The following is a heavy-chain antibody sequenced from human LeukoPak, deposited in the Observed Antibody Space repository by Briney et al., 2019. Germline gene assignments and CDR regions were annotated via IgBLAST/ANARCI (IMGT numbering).Heavy chain of an antibody. CDR2: INPNSGGT. CDR3: ARDRGSSGWLRD. D-gene: IGHD6-19*01. Sequence: GASVKVSCKASGYTFTGYYMHWVRQAPGQGLEWMGWINPNSGGTNYAQKFQGRVTMTRDTSVSTAYMELSRLRSDDTAVYYCARDRGSSGWLRDWGQGTLVTVSS. J-gene: IGHJ4*02. CDR1: GYTFTGYY. V-gene: IGHV1-2*02.